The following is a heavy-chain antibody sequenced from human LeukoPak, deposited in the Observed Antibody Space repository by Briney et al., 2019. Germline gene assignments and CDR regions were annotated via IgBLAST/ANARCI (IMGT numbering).Heavy chain of an antibody. CDR3: ARRPRNSGNFDGPSGLDY. Sequence: SSETLSLTCAVSGGSIYRSSYNWGWIRQPPGKGLEWIASIYYSGSTYYNASLKSRVTISADTSKNQFSLKLSSVTAADTAMYYCARRPRNSGNFDGPSGLDYWGQGTLVTVSS. CDR1: GGSIYRSSYN. D-gene: IGHD1-26*01. J-gene: IGHJ4*02. V-gene: IGHV4-39*07. CDR2: IYYSGST.